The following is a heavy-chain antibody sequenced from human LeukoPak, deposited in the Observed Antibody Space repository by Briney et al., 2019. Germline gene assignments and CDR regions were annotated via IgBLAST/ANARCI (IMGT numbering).Heavy chain of an antibody. D-gene: IGHD6-19*01. J-gene: IGHJ3*02. V-gene: IGHV3-74*01. Sequence: PGGSLRLSCAASGFTFSSYWMHWVRQAPGKGLVWVSRINSDGSSTSYADSVKGRFTISRDNAKNTLYLQMNSLRAEDTAVCYCARRSIAVADLLAFDIWGQGTMVTVSS. CDR1: GFTFSSYW. CDR3: ARRSIAVADLLAFDI. CDR2: INSDGSST.